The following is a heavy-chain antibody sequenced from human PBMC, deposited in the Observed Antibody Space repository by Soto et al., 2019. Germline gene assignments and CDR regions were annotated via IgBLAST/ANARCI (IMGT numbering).Heavy chain of an antibody. J-gene: IGHJ6*02. Sequence: ESGGGLVQPGGSLRLSCAASGFTFSSYAMNWVRQAPGKGLEWVSTISGSGGTTYYADSVRGRFTISRDNSKNTLYLQMNTLRAEDTALYSCTRYCPTASCYIRYGMDVWGQGTTVTVSS. CDR1: GFTFSSYA. D-gene: IGHD2-2*02. CDR2: ISGSGGTT. V-gene: IGHV3-23*01. CDR3: TRYCPTASCYIRYGMDV.